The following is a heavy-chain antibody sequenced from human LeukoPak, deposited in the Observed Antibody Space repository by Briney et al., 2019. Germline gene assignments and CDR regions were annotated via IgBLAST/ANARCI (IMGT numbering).Heavy chain of an antibody. Sequence: PSETLSLTCTVSGGSISSSSYYWGWIRQPPGKGLEWIGRIYTSGSTNYNPSLKSRVTMSVDTSKNQFSLKLSSVTAADTAVYYCARDPRSSSWYWYFDLWGRGTLVTVSS. V-gene: IGHV4-39*07. CDR3: ARDPRSSSWYWYFDL. D-gene: IGHD6-13*01. CDR2: IYTSGST. J-gene: IGHJ2*01. CDR1: GGSISSSSYY.